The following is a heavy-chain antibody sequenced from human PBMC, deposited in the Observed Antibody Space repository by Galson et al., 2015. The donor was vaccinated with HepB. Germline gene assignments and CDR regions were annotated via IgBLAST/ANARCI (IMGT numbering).Heavy chain of an antibody. CDR2: ISYDGSNK. D-gene: IGHD3-10*01. V-gene: IGHV3-30*04. J-gene: IGHJ4*02. CDR3: AKDRPVRGHSVYYFDY. Sequence: SLRLSCAASGFTFSSYAMHWVRQAPGKGLEWVAVISYDGSNKYYADSVKGRFTISRDNSKNTLYLQMNSLRAEDTAVYYCAKDRPVRGHSVYYFDYWGQGTLVTVSS. CDR1: GFTFSSYA.